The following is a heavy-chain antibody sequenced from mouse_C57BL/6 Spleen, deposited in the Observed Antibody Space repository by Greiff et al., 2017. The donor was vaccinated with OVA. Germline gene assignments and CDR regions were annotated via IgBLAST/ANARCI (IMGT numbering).Heavy chain of an antibody. CDR2: IDPSDSYT. CDR1: GYTFTSYW. J-gene: IGHJ1*03. V-gene: IGHV1-69*01. Sequence: VQLQQSGAELVMPGASVKLSCKASGYTFTSYWMHWVKQRPGQGLEWIGEIDPSDSYTNYNQKFKGKSTLTVDKSSSTAYMQLSSLTSEDSAVDYCARSLFITTVVGDWYFDVWGTGTTVTVSS. D-gene: IGHD1-1*01. CDR3: ARSLFITTVVGDWYFDV.